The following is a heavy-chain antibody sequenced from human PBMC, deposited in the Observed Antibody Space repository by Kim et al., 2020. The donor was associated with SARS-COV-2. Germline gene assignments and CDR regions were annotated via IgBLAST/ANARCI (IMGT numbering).Heavy chain of an antibody. CDR2: ISSSSSYI. D-gene: IGHD5-12*01. V-gene: IGHV3-21*01. CDR1: GFTFSSYS. J-gene: IGHJ6*02. CDR3: ARDLDGREDIVANFYYGMDV. Sequence: GGSLRLSCAASGFTFSSYSMNWVRQSPGKGLEWVSSISSSSSYIYYADSVKGRFTISRDNAKNSLYLQMNSLRAENTAVYYCARDLDGREDIVANFYYGMDVWGQGTTVTVSS.